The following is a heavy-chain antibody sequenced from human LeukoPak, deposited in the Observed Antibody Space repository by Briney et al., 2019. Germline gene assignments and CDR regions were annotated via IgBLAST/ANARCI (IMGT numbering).Heavy chain of an antibody. CDR3: ARKIIVGATNYFDY. CDR2: ISSSSSTI. CDR1: GFTFSSYS. Sequence: GGSLRLSCAASGFTFSSYSMNWVRQAPGKGLEWVSYISSSSSTIYYADSVKGRFTISRDNAKNSLYLQMNGLRAEDTAVYYCARKIIVGATNYFDYWGQGTLATVSS. D-gene: IGHD1-26*01. J-gene: IGHJ4*02. V-gene: IGHV3-48*01.